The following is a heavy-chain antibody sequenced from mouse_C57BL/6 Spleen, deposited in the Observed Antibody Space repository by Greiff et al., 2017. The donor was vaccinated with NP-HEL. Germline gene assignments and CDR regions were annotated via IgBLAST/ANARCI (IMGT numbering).Heavy chain of an antibody. Sequence: EVQVVESEGGLVQPGSSMKLSCTASGFTFSDYYMAWVRQVPEKGLEWVANINYDGSSTYYLDSLKSRFIISRDNAKNILYLQMSSLKSEDTATYYCARGNYDGYEFAYWGQGTLVTVSA. V-gene: IGHV5-16*01. CDR3: ARGNYDGYEFAY. J-gene: IGHJ3*01. CDR2: INYDGSST. CDR1: GFTFSDYY. D-gene: IGHD2-3*01.